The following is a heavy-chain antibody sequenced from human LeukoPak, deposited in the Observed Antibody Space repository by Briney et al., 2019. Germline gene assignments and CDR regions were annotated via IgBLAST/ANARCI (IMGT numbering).Heavy chain of an antibody. CDR2: ISGSGTTI. CDR3: ARRTGHSYFDY. D-gene: IGHD1-14*01. Sequence: GGSLRLSCAGSGFTFSDYYISWIRQAPGKGLEWISYISGSGTTIYSADSLKGRFTISRDNAKNPLFLQMSSLRAEDTAVYYCARRTGHSYFDYWGQGTLVTVSS. CDR1: GFTFSDYY. J-gene: IGHJ4*02. V-gene: IGHV3-11*01.